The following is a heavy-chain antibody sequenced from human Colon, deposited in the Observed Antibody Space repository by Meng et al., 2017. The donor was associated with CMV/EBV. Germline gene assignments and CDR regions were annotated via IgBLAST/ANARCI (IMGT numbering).Heavy chain of an antibody. V-gene: IGHV4-34*01. D-gene: IGHD3-10*01. CDR1: GGSFGPYY. CDR2: IDHTGST. J-gene: IGHJ4*02. Sequence: QVPLQQWVPGLLKASEPLSLTCALYGGSFGPYYWSWIRQSPGKGLEWIAEIDHTGSTNYNPSLKSRVTISIDTSNSHFSLNLTSATAADTAVYYCARGGGTPIRGVLPFDFWGQGTLVTVSS. CDR3: ARGGGTPIRGVLPFDF.